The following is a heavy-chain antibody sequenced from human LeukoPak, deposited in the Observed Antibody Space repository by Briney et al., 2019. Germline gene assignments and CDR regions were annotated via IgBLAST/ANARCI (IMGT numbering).Heavy chain of an antibody. Sequence: SETLSLTCTVSGASISSGSYYWNWIRQPAGKGLEWIGRIFASGSTNYNPSLKSRVTISVDTSKNQFSLKLSSVTAADTAVYYCARRGDRGGFDYWGQGTLVTVSS. D-gene: IGHD2-15*01. CDR2: IFASGST. J-gene: IGHJ4*02. V-gene: IGHV4-61*02. CDR1: GASISSGSYY. CDR3: ARRGDRGGFDY.